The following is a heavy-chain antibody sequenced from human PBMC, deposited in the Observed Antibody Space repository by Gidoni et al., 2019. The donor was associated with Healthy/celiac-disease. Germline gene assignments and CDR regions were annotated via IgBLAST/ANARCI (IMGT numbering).Heavy chain of an antibody. CDR2: ISYDGSNK. CDR3: ASAPAPLFWSEQLAPPTPFVDY. D-gene: IGHD6-13*01. CDR1: GFTFSSYA. Sequence: QVQLVESGGGVVQPGRSLRLSCAASGFTFSSYAMHWVRQAPGKGLEWVAVISYDGSNKYYADSVKGRFTISRDNSKNTLYLQMNSLRAEDTAVYYCASAPAPLFWSEQLAPPTPFVDYWGQGTLVTVSS. J-gene: IGHJ4*02. V-gene: IGHV3-30*04.